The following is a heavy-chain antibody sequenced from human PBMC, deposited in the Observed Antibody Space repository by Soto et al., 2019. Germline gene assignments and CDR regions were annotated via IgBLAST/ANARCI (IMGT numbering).Heavy chain of an antibody. Sequence: GESLKISCEGSGYTFTYYWIGWVRQMPGKGLEWMGVTYPFDSDTRYSPSFQGRVTISAVQSTNTAYLELSRLQASDHAIYYCGRHYGRATTGIEYWGQGTLVTVSS. V-gene: IGHV5-51*01. CDR1: GYTFTYYW. D-gene: IGHD1-26*01. J-gene: IGHJ4*01. CDR2: TYPFDSDT. CDR3: GRHYGRATTGIEY.